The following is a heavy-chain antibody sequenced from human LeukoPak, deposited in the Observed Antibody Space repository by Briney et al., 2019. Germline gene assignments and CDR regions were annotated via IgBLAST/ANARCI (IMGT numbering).Heavy chain of an antibody. V-gene: IGHV3-74*01. CDR1: GFTFSSYW. J-gene: IGHJ4*02. CDR3: AKPYNGLDY. D-gene: IGHD2-8*01. Sequence: GGSLRLSCAASGFTFSSYWMHWVRQAPGKGLVWVSRINHDGSDTSYADSVKGRFTISRDNAKNTLYLQMSSLRAEDTAVYFCAKPYNGLDYWGQGTLVAVSS. CDR2: INHDGSDT.